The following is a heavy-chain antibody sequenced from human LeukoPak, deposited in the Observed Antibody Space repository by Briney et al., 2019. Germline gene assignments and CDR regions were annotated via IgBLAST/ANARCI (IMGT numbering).Heavy chain of an antibody. D-gene: IGHD1-26*01. CDR3: ARDLRRGSYYWFDP. Sequence: ASVNVSCKASGGTFSSYAISWVRQAPGQGLEWMGGIIPIFGTANYAQKFQGRVTITADESTSTAYMELSSLRSEDTAVYYCARDLRRGSYYWFDPWAREPWSPSPQ. CDR2: IIPIFGTA. J-gene: IGHJ5*02. CDR1: GGTFSSYA. V-gene: IGHV1-69*13.